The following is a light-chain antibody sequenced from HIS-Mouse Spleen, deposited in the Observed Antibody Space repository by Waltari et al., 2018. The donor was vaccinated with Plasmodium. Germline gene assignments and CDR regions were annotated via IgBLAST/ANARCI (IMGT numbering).Light chain of an antibody. J-gene: IGKJ5*01. CDR1: QSVSSN. Sequence: EIVMTQSPATLSVSPGERATLSCRASQSVSSNLAWYQQKPGQAPRPLIYGASTRATGIPARFSGSGSGTEFTLTISSIQSEDFAVYYCQQYNNWPPSITFGQGTRLEIK. CDR3: QQYNNWPPSIT. CDR2: GAS. V-gene: IGKV3-15*01.